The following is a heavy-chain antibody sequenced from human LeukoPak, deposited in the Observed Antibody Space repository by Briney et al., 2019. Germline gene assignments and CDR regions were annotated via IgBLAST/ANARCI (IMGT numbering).Heavy chain of an antibody. CDR1: GFIFGDYA. CDR2: ISYDGSNK. J-gene: IGHJ5*02. CDR3: APNWFDP. V-gene: IGHV3-30*04. Sequence: PGRSLRLSCKASGFIFGDYAMSWFRQAPGKGLEWVAVISYDGSNKYYADSVKGRFTISRDNSKNTLYLQMNSLRAEDTAVYYCAPNWFDPWGQGTLVTVSS.